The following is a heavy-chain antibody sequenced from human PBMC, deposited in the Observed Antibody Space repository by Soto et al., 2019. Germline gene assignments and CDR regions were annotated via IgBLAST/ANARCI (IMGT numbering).Heavy chain of an antibody. CDR1: GLTFSSYA. Sequence: SLRLSCTASGLTFSSYAVHWVRQAPGKGLEWVSVISGDGGNKYFAESVRGRFLISRDNSKNTVYLQMNSLRREDTAVYFCARRLTSTVSALGYWGQGTLVTVSS. D-gene: IGHD6-19*01. V-gene: IGHV3-30-3*01. CDR2: ISGDGGNK. CDR3: ARRLTSTVSALGY. J-gene: IGHJ4*02.